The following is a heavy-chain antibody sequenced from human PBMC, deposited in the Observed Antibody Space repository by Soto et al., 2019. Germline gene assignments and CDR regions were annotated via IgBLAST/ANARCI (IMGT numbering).Heavy chain of an antibody. D-gene: IGHD3-22*01. CDR1: GFTFSSYG. Sequence: QVQLVESGGGVVQPGRSLRLSCAASGFTFSSYGMHWVRQAPGKGLEWVAVISYDGRNKYYADSVKGRFTISRDNSKNTLYLQMNSLRAEDTAVYYCAKDRHYYDSSGYLDYWGQGTLVTVSS. CDR2: ISYDGRNK. CDR3: AKDRHYYDSSGYLDY. V-gene: IGHV3-30*18. J-gene: IGHJ4*02.